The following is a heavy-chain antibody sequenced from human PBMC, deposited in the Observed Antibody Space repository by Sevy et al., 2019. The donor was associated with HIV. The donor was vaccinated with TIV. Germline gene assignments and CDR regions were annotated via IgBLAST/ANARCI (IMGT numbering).Heavy chain of an antibody. Sequence: AAVKVSCKVSGYTLTELSMHWVRQAPRKGLEWMGGFDPEDSETIYAQKFQGRVTMTEDTSTDTAYMELSSLRSEDTAVYYCATPFLMGNRYYYYGMDVWGQGTTVTVSS. CDR3: ATPFLMGNRYYYYGMDV. D-gene: IGHD3-3*02. CDR1: GYTLTELS. V-gene: IGHV1-24*01. CDR2: FDPEDSET. J-gene: IGHJ6*02.